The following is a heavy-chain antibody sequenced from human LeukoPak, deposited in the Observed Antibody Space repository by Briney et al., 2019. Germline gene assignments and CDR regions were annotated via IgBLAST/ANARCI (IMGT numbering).Heavy chain of an antibody. CDR2: ISSSSSYI. J-gene: IGHJ4*02. D-gene: IGHD2-2*01. V-gene: IGHV3-21*01. Sequence: GGSLRLSCAASGFTSSSYSMNWVRQAPGKGLEWVSSISSSSSYIYYADSVKGRFTISRDNAKNSLYLQMNSLRAGDTAVYYCARAKYCSSTSCYQTREFDYWGQGTLVTVSS. CDR1: GFTSSSYS. CDR3: ARAKYCSSTSCYQTREFDY.